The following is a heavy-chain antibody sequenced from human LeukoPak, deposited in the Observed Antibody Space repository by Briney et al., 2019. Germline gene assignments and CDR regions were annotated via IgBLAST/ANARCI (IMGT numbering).Heavy chain of an antibody. Sequence: ASVKVSCKASGCTFSSYAISWVRQAPGQGLEWMGRIIPILGIANYAQKFQGRVTITADKSTSTAYMELSSLRSEDTAVYYCARVLRAAAPISGMDVWGQGTTVTVSS. CDR1: GCTFSSYA. V-gene: IGHV1-69*04. CDR2: IIPILGIA. J-gene: IGHJ6*02. CDR3: ARVLRAAAPISGMDV. D-gene: IGHD6-13*01.